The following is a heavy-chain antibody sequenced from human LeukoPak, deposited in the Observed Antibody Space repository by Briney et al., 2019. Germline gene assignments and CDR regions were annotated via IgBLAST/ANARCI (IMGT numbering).Heavy chain of an antibody. J-gene: IGHJ5*02. CDR2: IYHSGSI. Sequence: PSETLSLTCAVSGDSISSGGYSWSWIRQPPGKGLEWIGYIYHSGSIYYNPSLKSRVTISVDRSKNQFSLELNSVTAADTAVYYCARYDSPCTSCYDTWGQGTLVTVSS. CDR1: GDSISSGGYS. V-gene: IGHV4-30-2*01. D-gene: IGHD2-2*01. CDR3: ARYDSPCTSCYDT.